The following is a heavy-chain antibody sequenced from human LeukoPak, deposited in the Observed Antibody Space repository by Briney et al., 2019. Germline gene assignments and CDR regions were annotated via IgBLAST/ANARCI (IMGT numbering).Heavy chain of an antibody. J-gene: IGHJ4*02. CDR1: GGSMSSYY. Sequence: SETLSLTCTVSGGSMSSYYWSWIRQPPGKGLEWIGYIHYSGSTNYNPSLKSRVTISVDTSKNQFSLKMSSVTAADTAVYYCARSYSGYHSDHWGQGALVTVS. CDR3: ARSYSGYHSDH. V-gene: IGHV4-59*01. CDR2: IHYSGST. D-gene: IGHD5-12*01.